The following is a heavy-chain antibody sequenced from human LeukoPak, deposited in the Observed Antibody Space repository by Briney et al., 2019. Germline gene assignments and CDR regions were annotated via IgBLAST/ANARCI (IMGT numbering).Heavy chain of an antibody. CDR2: IYYSGST. CDR1: GGSISSYY. CDR3: ARAPYYDYVWGSSYAFDI. D-gene: IGHD3-16*01. J-gene: IGHJ3*02. V-gene: IGHV4-59*01. Sequence: SETLSLTCTVSGGSISSYYWSWIRQPPGKGLEWIGYIYYSGSTNYDPSLKSRVTISVDTSKNQFSLKLSSVTAADTAVYYCARAPYYDYVWGSSYAFDIWGQGTMVTVSS.